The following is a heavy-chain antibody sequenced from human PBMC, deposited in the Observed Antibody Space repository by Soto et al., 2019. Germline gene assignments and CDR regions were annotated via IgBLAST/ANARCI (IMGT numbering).Heavy chain of an antibody. CDR3: ARAGDSSGYYQNWFDP. J-gene: IGHJ5*02. D-gene: IGHD3-22*01. V-gene: IGHV1-18*01. Sequence: ASVKVSCKASGYTFTSYGISWVRQAPGQGLEWMGWISAYNGNTNYAQKLQGRVTMTTDTSTSTAYMELRILRSDDTAVYYCARAGDSSGYYQNWFDPWGQGTLVTVSS. CDR1: GYTFTSYG. CDR2: ISAYNGNT.